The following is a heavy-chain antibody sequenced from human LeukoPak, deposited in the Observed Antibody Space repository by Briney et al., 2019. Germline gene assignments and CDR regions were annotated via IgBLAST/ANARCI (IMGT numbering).Heavy chain of an antibody. CDR3: ARDLADYYDSSGRSLDY. CDR1: GFTFSSYW. Sequence: TGGSLRLSCAASGFTFSSYWMHWVRQAPGKGLVWVSRINSDGSSTSYADSVKGRFTISRDNAKNSLYLQMNSLRAEDTAVYYCARDLADYYDSSGRSLDYWGQGTLVTVSS. CDR2: INSDGSST. V-gene: IGHV3-74*01. J-gene: IGHJ4*02. D-gene: IGHD3-22*01.